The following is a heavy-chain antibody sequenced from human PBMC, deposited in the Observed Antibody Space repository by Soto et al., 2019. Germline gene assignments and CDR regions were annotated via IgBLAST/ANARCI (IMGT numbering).Heavy chain of an antibody. V-gene: IGHV1-69*01. J-gene: IGHJ4*02. Sequence: QVQLVQSGAEVKKPGSSVKVSCKASGGTFSSYAISWVRQAPGQGLEWMGGIIPIFGTANYAQKFQCRVTITADESTSTAYMELSSLRSEDTAVYYCARDGPYCSGGSCYLDYWGQGTLVTVSS. CDR2: IIPIFGTA. D-gene: IGHD2-15*01. CDR1: GGTFSSYA. CDR3: ARDGPYCSGGSCYLDY.